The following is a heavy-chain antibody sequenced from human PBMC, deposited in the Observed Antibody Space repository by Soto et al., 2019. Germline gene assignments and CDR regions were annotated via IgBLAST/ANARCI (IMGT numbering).Heavy chain of an antibody. J-gene: IGHJ4*02. CDR1: GYSFAGYL. D-gene: IGHD3-22*01. CDR3: ARQIYDSDTGPNFKYYFDS. V-gene: IGHV5-10-1*01. CDR2: IDLSDSQI. Sequence: PGESLKIAGKGSGYSFAGYLISYVRLKPGKGLEWMGRIDLSDSQIYYSPSFRSHSTNPVTKSTTSVFLQCSSPIPSASPMYYCARQIYDSDTGPNFKYYFDSWGQGNPVTVSS.